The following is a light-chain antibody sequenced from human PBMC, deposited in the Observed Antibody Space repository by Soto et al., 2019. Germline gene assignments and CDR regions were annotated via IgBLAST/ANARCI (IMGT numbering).Light chain of an antibody. CDR3: QQYSRSPRT. J-gene: IGKJ2*01. Sequence: EIVLTQSPGTLSLSPGERATLSCRASQSVSSSYLAWYQQKPGQAPRLLIYGASSRATGIPDRFSGSGSGTDFTLTISRLEPEDFAVYYCQQYSRSPRTFGQGTKLDIK. V-gene: IGKV3-20*01. CDR2: GAS. CDR1: QSVSSSY.